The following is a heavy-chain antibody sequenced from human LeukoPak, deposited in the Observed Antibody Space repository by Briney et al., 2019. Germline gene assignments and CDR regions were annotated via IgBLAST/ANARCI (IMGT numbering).Heavy chain of an antibody. Sequence: GSLRLSCAASGFTFSSYGMHWVRQAPGKGLEWVAVISYDGSNKYYADSVKGRFTISRDNSKNTLYLQMNSLRAEDTAVYYCAKSGPGSSGFDYWGQGTLVTVSS. D-gene: IGHD6-6*01. CDR1: GFTFSSYG. J-gene: IGHJ4*02. CDR3: AKSGPGSSGFDY. V-gene: IGHV3-30*18. CDR2: ISYDGSNK.